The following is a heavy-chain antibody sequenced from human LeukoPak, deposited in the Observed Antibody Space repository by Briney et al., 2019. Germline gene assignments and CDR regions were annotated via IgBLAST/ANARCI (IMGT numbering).Heavy chain of an antibody. Sequence: GGSLRNCFAVSGLPFTTYGMHWGRQAPGKGLEWVAVIWFDGSNKNYADSVKGRFTISRDNSKNTLYLQMNSLRAEDTAVYYCARDWGYCSGGSCPLDHWGQGSLVTVSS. D-gene: IGHD2-15*01. CDR3: ARDWGYCSGGSCPLDH. J-gene: IGHJ4*02. V-gene: IGHV3-33*01. CDR1: GLPFTTYG. CDR2: IWFDGSNK.